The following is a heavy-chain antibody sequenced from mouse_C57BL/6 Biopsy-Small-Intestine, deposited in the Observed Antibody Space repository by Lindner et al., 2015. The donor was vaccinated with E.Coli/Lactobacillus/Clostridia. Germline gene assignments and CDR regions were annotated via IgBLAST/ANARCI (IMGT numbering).Heavy chain of an antibody. CDR1: GYSFTGYF. J-gene: IGHJ2*01. Sequence: VQLQESGPELVKPGASVKISCKASGYSFTGYFMNWVKQSPEKSLEWIGEINPTTGGTTYNQKFKAKATLTVDKSSSTAYMQFKNLTSEDSAVYYCARSHAEGDFWGQGTTLTVPS. V-gene: IGHV1-42*01. CDR3: ARSHAEGDF. CDR2: INPTTGGT.